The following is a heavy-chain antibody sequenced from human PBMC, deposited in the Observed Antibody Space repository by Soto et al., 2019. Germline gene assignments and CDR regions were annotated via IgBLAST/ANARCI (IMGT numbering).Heavy chain of an antibody. CDR3: ARVMARAPTVYYYYGMDV. Sequence: QVQLVQSGAEVKKPGSSVKVSCKASGGTFSSYAISWVRQAPGQGLEWMGGIIPIFGTANYAQKFQGRVTITADESTSTAYMERSSLRSEDTAVYYCARVMARAPTVYYYYGMDVWGQGTTVTVSS. V-gene: IGHV1-69*01. J-gene: IGHJ6*02. CDR1: GGTFSSYA. D-gene: IGHD3-10*01. CDR2: IIPIFGTA.